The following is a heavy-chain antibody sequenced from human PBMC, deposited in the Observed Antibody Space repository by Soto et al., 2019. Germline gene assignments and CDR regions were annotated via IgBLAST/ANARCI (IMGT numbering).Heavy chain of an antibody. CDR2: IIPIFGTA. CDR1: GGTFSSYA. Sequence: QVQLVQSGAEVKKPGSSVKVSCKASGGTFSSYAISWVRQAPGQGLEWMGGIIPIFGTANYAQKFQGRVTITADESTSTAYMELSSLRSEDMAVYYCARGRARLSSSKYYFDYWGQGTLVTVSP. D-gene: IGHD6-13*01. V-gene: IGHV1-69*01. J-gene: IGHJ4*02. CDR3: ARGRARLSSSKYYFDY.